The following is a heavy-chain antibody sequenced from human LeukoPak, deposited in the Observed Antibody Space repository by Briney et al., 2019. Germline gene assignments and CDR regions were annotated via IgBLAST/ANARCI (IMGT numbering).Heavy chain of an antibody. CDR3: ARGGSSWYNYYYYYMDV. J-gene: IGHJ6*03. V-gene: IGHV1-46*01. CDR1: GYTFTSYY. Sequence: GASVKVSCKASGYTFTSYYMHWVQQAPGQGLEWMGIINPSGGSTSYAQKFQGRVTMTRDMSTSTVYMELSSLRSEDTAVYYCARGGSSWYNYYYYYMDVWGKGTTATVSS. D-gene: IGHD6-13*01. CDR2: INPSGGST.